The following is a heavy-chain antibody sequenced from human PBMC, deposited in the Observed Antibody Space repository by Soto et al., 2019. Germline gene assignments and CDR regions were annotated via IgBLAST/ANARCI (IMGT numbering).Heavy chain of an antibody. CDR1: GYTFTGYY. Sequence: ASVKVSCKASGYTFTGYYMHWVRQAPGQGLEWMGWINPNSGGTNYAQKFQGRVTMTRDTSISTAYMELSRLRADDTAIYYCTRVLLGGYYGSDFDFWGQGAQVTVSS. CDR3: TRVLLGGYYGSDFDF. CDR2: INPNSGGT. V-gene: IGHV1-2*02. D-gene: IGHD1-26*01. J-gene: IGHJ4*02.